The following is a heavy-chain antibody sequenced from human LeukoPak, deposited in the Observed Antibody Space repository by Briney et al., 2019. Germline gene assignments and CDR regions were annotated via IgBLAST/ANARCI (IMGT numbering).Heavy chain of an antibody. Sequence: ASVKVSCKASGYTFTSCGISWVRQAPGQGLEWMGWISTYNGNTNYAQKLQGRVTMTTDTSTSTAYMELRSLRSDDTAVYYCARDPKAYYDFWSALTRFDPWGQGTLVTVSS. CDR2: ISTYNGNT. D-gene: IGHD3-3*01. J-gene: IGHJ5*02. V-gene: IGHV1-18*01. CDR3: ARDPKAYYDFWSALTRFDP. CDR1: GYTFTSCG.